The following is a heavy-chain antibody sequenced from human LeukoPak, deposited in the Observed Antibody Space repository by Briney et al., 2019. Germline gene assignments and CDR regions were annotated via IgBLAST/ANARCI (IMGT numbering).Heavy chain of an antibody. Sequence: PGGSLRLSCAASGFNFSIYAMSWVRQAPGRGLQWVSGISASGATTYYADSLKGRFTVSRDISKNSLYLQMNSLRAEDTALYYCAKDIRGQNYDILTGIDYWGQGTLVTVSS. D-gene: IGHD3-9*01. V-gene: IGHV3-23*01. CDR2: ISASGATT. CDR1: GFNFSIYA. CDR3: AKDIRGQNYDILTGIDY. J-gene: IGHJ4*02.